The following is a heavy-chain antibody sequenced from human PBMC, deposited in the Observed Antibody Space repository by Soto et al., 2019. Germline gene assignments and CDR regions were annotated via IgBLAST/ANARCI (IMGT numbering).Heavy chain of an antibody. D-gene: IGHD3-3*01. V-gene: IGHV4-59*08. CDR2: IYYSGST. CDR1: GGSISSYY. CDR3: ARHSGGSWSGYSDYYYYMDV. J-gene: IGHJ6*03. Sequence: SETLSLTCTVSGGSISSYYWSWIRQPPGKGLEWIGYIYYSGSTNYNPSLKSRVTISVDTSKNQFSLKLSSVTAADTAVYYCARHSGGSWSGYSDYYYYMDVWGKGTTVTVSS.